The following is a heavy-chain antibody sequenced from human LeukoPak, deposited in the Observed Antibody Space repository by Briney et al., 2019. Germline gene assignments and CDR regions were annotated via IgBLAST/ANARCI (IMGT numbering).Heavy chain of an antibody. CDR1: GFSFSSHA. CDR3: ARDAYDSSGYLFDY. Sequence: GGSLRLSCAASGFSFSSHAMHWVHQAPGKGLEWVTVISYDGSNKYYADSVKGRFTISRDNSKNTLYLQMNSLRAEDTAVYYCARDAYDSSGYLFDYWGQGTLVTVSS. CDR2: ISYDGSNK. D-gene: IGHD3-22*01. J-gene: IGHJ4*02. V-gene: IGHV3-30-3*01.